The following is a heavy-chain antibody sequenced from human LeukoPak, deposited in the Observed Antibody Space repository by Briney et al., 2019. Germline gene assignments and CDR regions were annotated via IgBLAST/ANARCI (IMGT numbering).Heavy chain of an antibody. D-gene: IGHD1-26*01. V-gene: IGHV3-74*01. CDR2: INRDASSI. CDR3: ARLKVGANYFDY. J-gene: IGHJ4*02. CDR1: GFTFSTYW. Sequence: GGSLRLSCAASGFTFSTYWMHWVRQAPGKGLVWVSRINRDASSIAYADSVQGRFTISRDNAKNTLYLQMNSLRAEDTAVYYCARLKVGANYFDYWGQGTLVTVSS.